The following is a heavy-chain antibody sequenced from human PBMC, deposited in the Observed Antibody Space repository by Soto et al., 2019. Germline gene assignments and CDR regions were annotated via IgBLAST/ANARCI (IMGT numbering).Heavy chain of an antibody. CDR3: TRDLNGGNPFDY. Sequence: QVHFVQSGAEVRQPGASVTISCTPSGYTLTGYSIHWVRQAAGQGLEWLAWIDPVSGYRESSQKFQGRITISKDSSANTIYLDLSSLTSEDTAVYFCTRDLNGGNPFDYWGQGTLVTVSS. J-gene: IGHJ4*02. D-gene: IGHD2-8*01. CDR1: GYTLTGYS. V-gene: IGHV1-3*01. CDR2: IDPVSGYR.